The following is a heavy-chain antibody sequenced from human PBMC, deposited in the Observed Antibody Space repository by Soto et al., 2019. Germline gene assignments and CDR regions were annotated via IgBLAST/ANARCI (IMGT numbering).Heavy chain of an antibody. D-gene: IGHD3-22*01. CDR2: MNPNRGNT. CDR3: VRGYPYSSGP. CDR1: GYTFTSHD. J-gene: IGHJ5*02. Sequence: QVQLVQSGAEVKKPGASVKVSCKASGYTFTSHDINWVRQATGQGLEWMGWMNPNRGNTGYAQKCQGRVTMTRSTSISTAYMELSNLRSEDTAVYYCVRGYPYSSGPWGQGTLVTVSS. V-gene: IGHV1-8*01.